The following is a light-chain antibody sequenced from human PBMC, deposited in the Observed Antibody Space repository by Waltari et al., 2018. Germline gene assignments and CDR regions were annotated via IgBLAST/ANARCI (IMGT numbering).Light chain of an antibody. V-gene: IGLV2-14*01. CDR3: NSYASSTTQV. CDR1: SSDVGGYNF. J-gene: IGLJ1*01. CDR2: EVT. Sequence: QSALTQPASVSGSPGQSITIPCTGTSSDVGGYNFSSWYQQPPGKAPHPIIYEVTNRPSGVSNRFSGSKSGNTASLTISGLQAEDEADYYCNSYASSTTQVFGTGTKVVVL.